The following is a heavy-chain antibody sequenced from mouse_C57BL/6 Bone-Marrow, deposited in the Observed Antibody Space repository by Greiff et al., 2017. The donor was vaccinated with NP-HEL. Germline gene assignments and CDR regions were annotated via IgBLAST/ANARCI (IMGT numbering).Heavy chain of an antibody. CDR2: IYPRDGST. CDR3: ARSQYYGSSPYYAMDD. J-gene: IGHJ4*01. CDR1: GYTFTDHT. D-gene: IGHD1-1*01. Sequence: QVQLQQSDAELVKPGASVKISCKVSGYTFTDHTIHWMKQRPEQGLEWIGYIYPRDGSTKYNDKFKGKATLTADKSSSTAYMQLNSLTSEDSAVYFCARSQYYGSSPYYAMDDWGQGTSVTVSS. V-gene: IGHV1-78*01.